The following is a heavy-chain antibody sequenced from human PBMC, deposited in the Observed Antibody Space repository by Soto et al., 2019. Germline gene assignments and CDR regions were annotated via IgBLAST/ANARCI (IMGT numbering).Heavy chain of an antibody. CDR1: GFTFSGYA. D-gene: IGHD2-2*01. V-gene: IGHV3-30*04. CDR2: TSWDGNNK. J-gene: IGHJ6*02. Sequence: QVQLVESRGGVVQPGRSLRLSCAASGFTFSGYAMHWVRQPPGKGLEWVAVTSWDGNNKYYADSVKGRFTISRDNSKNTLSLQMNSLRAEDMAVYYCAKVIVPAAMVNYYYGMDVWGQRTTVTVSS. CDR3: AKVIVPAAMVNYYYGMDV.